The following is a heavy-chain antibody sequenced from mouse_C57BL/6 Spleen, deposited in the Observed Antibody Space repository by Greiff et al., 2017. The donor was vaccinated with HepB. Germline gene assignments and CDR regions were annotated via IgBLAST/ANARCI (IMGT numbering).Heavy chain of an antibody. Sequence: EVMLVESGGGLVQSGRSLRLSCATSGFTFSDFYMEWVRQAPGKGLEWIAASRNKANDYTTEYSASVKGRFIVSRDTSQSILYLQMNALRAEDTAIYYCARDAPGYGGMDYWGQGTSVTVSS. V-gene: IGHV7-1*01. CDR1: GFTFSDFY. D-gene: IGHD3-1*01. CDR2: SRNKANDYTT. J-gene: IGHJ4*01. CDR3: ARDAPGYGGMDY.